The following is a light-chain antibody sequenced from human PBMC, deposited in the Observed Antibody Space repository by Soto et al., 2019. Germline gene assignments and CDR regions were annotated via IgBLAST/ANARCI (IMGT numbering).Light chain of an antibody. V-gene: IGKV3-20*01. J-gene: IGKJ3*01. CDR1: QSVNNNY. CDR3: QQYNDWPPFT. Sequence: VLTQSPGTLSLSPGERATLSCRASQSVNNNYLAWYQQKPGQSPRLLIYGASIRATAIPDRFSGSGSGTDFTLTISGLQSEDLAVYYCQQYNDWPPFTFGPGTKVDIK. CDR2: GAS.